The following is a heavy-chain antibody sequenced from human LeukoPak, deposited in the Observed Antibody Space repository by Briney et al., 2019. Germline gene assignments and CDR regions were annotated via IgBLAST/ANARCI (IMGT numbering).Heavy chain of an antibody. D-gene: IGHD6-19*01. CDR3: ATSIAVYKSDAFDI. CDR1: GYTFTSYG. CDR2: ISAYNGNT. J-gene: IGHJ3*02. Sequence: GASVKVSCKASGYTFTSYGISWVRQAPGQGLEWMGSISAYNGNTNYAQKLQGRVTMTTDTSTSTAYMELRSLRSDDTAVYYCATSIAVYKSDAFDIWGQGTMVTVSS. V-gene: IGHV1-18*01.